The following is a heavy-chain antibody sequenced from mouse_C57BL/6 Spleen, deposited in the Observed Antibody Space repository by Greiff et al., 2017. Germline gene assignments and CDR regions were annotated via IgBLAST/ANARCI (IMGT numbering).Heavy chain of an antibody. CDR3: AGGYYGSGYAMDY. CDR1: GYAFSSSW. Sequence: VQLQQSGPELVKPGASVKISCKASGYAFSSSWMNWVKQRPGKGLEWIGRIYPGDGDTNYNGKFKGKATLTADTSSSTAYMQLSSLTSEDSAVYFGAGGYYGSGYAMDYWGQGTTVTVSS. D-gene: IGHD1-1*01. CDR2: IYPGDGDT. J-gene: IGHJ4*01. V-gene: IGHV1-82*01.